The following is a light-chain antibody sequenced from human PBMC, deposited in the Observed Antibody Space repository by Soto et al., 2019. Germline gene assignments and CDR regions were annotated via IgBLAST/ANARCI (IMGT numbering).Light chain of an antibody. V-gene: IGKV1-5*03. CDR3: QQSYSTPWT. Sequence: DTDMTQAPACRSVCVVDTVTTTCRASQGITTWLAWYQQKPGKAPKLLIYKASNLEVGVPFRFSGSGSGTDFTLTISSLQPGDFATYYCQQSYSTPWTFGQGTKVDIK. J-gene: IGKJ1*01. CDR1: QGITTW. CDR2: KAS.